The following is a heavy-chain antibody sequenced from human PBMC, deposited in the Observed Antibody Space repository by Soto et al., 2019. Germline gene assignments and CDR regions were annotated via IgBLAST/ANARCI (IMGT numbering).Heavy chain of an antibody. CDR2: INHSGST. CDR1: GGSFSGYY. J-gene: IGHJ4*02. D-gene: IGHD6-6*01. CDR3: ANPFGSSSDYIDY. Sequence: QVQLQQWGAGLLKPSETLSLTCAVYGGSFSGYYWSWIRQPPGKGLEWIGEINHSGSTNYNPSLNSRVTISVDTAKNQFSLKLSSVTAADTAVYYCANPFGSSSDYIDYWGQGTLVTVSS. V-gene: IGHV4-34*01.